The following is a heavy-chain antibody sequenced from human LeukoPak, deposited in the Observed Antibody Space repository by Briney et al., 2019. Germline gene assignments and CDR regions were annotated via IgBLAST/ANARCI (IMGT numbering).Heavy chain of an antibody. V-gene: IGHV3-21*01. D-gene: IGHD3-22*01. CDR3: AISYYYDSSGYPH. Sequence: GGSLRLSCAASGFTFSSYTMNWVRQAPGRGLEWVSTIAGGSTYIYYADSVKGRFTISRDNTENSLSLQMNSLRAEDTAVYYCAISYYYDSSGYPHWGQGTLVTVSS. CDR1: GFTFSSYT. CDR2: IAGGSTYI. J-gene: IGHJ4*02.